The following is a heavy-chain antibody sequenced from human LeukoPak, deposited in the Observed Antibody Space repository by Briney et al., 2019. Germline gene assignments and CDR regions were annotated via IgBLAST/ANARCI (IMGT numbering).Heavy chain of an antibody. V-gene: IGHV3-30*03. CDR2: ISYDGSNK. CDR3: ARDGHCSGGSCYPRPIDY. D-gene: IGHD2-15*01. J-gene: IGHJ4*02. CDR1: GFTFSSYG. Sequence: GGSLRLSCAASGFTFSSYGMHWVRQAPGKGLEWVAVISYDGSNKYYADSVKGRFTISRDNSKNTLYLQMNSLRAEDTAVYYCARDGHCSGGSCYPRPIDYWGQGTLVTVSS.